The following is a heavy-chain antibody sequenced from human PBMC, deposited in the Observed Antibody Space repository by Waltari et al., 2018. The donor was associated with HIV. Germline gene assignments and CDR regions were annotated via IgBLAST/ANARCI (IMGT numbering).Heavy chain of an antibody. Sequence: QVQLVESGGGVVQPGTSLRLSCAGPGLTFRNYGMHWVRQAPGKGLEWLAVISYDGNTKYYAASVKGRFTVSRDNSNKTLFLQMDSLRSNDTAVYYCATASPSWFALLDFWGQGTLVTVSS. V-gene: IGHV3-30*03. CDR2: ISYDGNTK. D-gene: IGHD3-10*01. CDR1: GLTFRNYG. J-gene: IGHJ4*02. CDR3: ATASPSWFALLDF.